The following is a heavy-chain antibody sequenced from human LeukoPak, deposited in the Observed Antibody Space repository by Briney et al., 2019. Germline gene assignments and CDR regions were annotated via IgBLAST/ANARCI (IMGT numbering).Heavy chain of an antibody. Sequence: GGSLRLSCAASGFTFDDYAMSWVRQAPGKGLKWVSGINWNGGSTGYADSVKGRFTISRDNSKNTLYLQMNSLRAEDTAVYYCAKEIERRYYDSSGYYAFDIWGQGTMVTVSS. CDR2: INWNGGST. D-gene: IGHD3-22*01. CDR3: AKEIERRYYDSSGYYAFDI. CDR1: GFTFDDYA. J-gene: IGHJ3*02. V-gene: IGHV3-20*04.